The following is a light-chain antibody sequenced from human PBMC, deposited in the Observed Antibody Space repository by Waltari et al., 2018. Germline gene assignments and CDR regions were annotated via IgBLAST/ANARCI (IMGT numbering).Light chain of an antibody. CDR1: QSVLYSSNNKNY. J-gene: IGKJ4*01. Sequence: DIVMTQSPESLAVSLGERATINCKSSQSVLYSSNNKNYLAWYQQKPGQPPKLLIYWASTRESGVLDRFSGSGSGTYFTLIISSLQAEDVAVYYCQQYYRTPLTFGGGTKVEIK. CDR3: QQYYRTPLT. CDR2: WAS. V-gene: IGKV4-1*01.